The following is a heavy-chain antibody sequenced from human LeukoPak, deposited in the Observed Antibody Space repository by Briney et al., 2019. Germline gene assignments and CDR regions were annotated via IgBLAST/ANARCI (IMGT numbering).Heavy chain of an antibody. CDR1: TPILRMYA. D-gene: IGHD3-3*01. Sequence: GGSLRLSCAAATPILRMYAMRWDRQAPGKGLEWVSTVSGKGDETFYADSVKGLFTLSRDNSKNTLYLRMNSLRAEDTAVYYCPKGGYYSFFDSWGQGTLVTVSS. CDR3: PKGGYYSFFDS. CDR2: VSGKGDET. V-gene: IGHV3-23*01. J-gene: IGHJ5*01.